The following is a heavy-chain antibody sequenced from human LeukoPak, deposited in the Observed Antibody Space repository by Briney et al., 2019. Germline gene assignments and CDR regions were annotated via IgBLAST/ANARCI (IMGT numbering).Heavy chain of an antibody. V-gene: IGHV3-48*01. CDR2: ISSSSSTI. D-gene: IGHD6-13*01. Sequence: PGGSLRLSCAASGFTFSSYSMNWVRQAPGKGLEWASYISSSSSTIYYADSVKGRFTISRDNAKNSLYLQMNSLRAEDTAVYYCARVGGSWYSTRANNWFDPWGQGTLVTVSS. CDR1: GFTFSSYS. CDR3: ARVGGSWYSTRANNWFDP. J-gene: IGHJ5*02.